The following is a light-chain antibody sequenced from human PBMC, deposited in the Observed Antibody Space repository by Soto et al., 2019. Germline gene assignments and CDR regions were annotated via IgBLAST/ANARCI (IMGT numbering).Light chain of an antibody. V-gene: IGKV3-20*01. CDR2: GAS. CDR1: QIVTSSY. J-gene: IGKJ5*01. CDR3: QHYGSSLIT. Sequence: SGFTQCPRPLSLSPGGKAPPSPRAIQIVTSSYLAWYQQKPGQATRLLIYGASSRATGIPDRFSGSGSGTDFTLTISRLEPEDFAVYYCQHYGSSLITFGQGTRLEPK.